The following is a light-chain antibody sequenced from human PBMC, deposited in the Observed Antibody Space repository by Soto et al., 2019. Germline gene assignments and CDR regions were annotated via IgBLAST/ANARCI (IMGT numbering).Light chain of an antibody. CDR1: QSVSSSY. V-gene: IGKV3-20*01. Sequence: EIVLTQSPGTLSLSPGEIATLSCRASQSVSSSYLAWYQQKPGQAARLLIYGASSRATGIPDRFSDSGSGTDFTLTISRLEPEDFAVYYCQQYGSSPWTFGRGTKVEIK. J-gene: IGKJ1*01. CDR3: QQYGSSPWT. CDR2: GAS.